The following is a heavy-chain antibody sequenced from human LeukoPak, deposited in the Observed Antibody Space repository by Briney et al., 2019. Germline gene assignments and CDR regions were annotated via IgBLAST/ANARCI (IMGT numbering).Heavy chain of an antibody. J-gene: IGHJ3*02. V-gene: IGHV4-31*03. CDR3: ARGPPPRSYDFWSGYPPESYAFDI. CDR2: IYYSGST. D-gene: IGHD3-3*01. Sequence: PSETLSLTCTVSGGSISSGGCYWSWIRQHPGKGLEWIGYIYYSGSTYYNPSLKSRVTISVDTSKNQFSLKLSSVTAADTAVYYCARGPPPRSYDFWSGYPPESYAFDIWGQGTMVTVSS. CDR1: GGSISSGGCY.